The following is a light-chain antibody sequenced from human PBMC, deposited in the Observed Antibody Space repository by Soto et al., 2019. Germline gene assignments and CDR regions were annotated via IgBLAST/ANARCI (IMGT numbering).Light chain of an antibody. CDR2: DVS. CDR3: SSYAGSNIYV. Sequence: QSALTQPPSASGAPGQSGTISCTGTNSDVGNYNYVSWYQQHPGKAPKLMIYDVSNRPSGVSNRFSGSKSGNTASLTVSRLQAEDEADYYCSSYAGSNIYVFGTGTKVTVL. V-gene: IGLV2-8*01. J-gene: IGLJ1*01. CDR1: NSDVGNYNY.